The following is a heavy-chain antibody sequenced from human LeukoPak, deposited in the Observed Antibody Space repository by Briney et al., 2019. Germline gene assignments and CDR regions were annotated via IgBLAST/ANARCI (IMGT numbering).Heavy chain of an antibody. J-gene: IGHJ4*02. Sequence: ASVKVSCKASGYTFTGYYMHWVRQAPGQGLEWMGWINPNSGGTNYAQKFQGRVTMTRDTSISTAYMELSRLRSDDTAVYYCARAVYDILTGYYYFDYWGQGTLVTVSS. D-gene: IGHD3-9*01. CDR2: INPNSGGT. V-gene: IGHV1-2*02. CDR3: ARAVYDILTGYYYFDY. CDR1: GYTFTGYY.